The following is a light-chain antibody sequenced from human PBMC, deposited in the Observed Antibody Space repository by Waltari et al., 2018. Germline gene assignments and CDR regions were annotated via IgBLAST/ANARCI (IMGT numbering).Light chain of an antibody. CDR1: SSDVGGYDY. V-gene: IGLV2-14*03. CDR2: DVT. J-gene: IGLJ3*02. Sequence: QSALTQPASVSGSPGQSITISCTGTSSDVGGYDYVSCYQQHPGKAPKLLIYDVTKLPSGVSNRFSGSKSANTASLTISGLQAEDEADYYCFSYRRSSTWVFGEGTKLTVL. CDR3: FSYRRSSTWV.